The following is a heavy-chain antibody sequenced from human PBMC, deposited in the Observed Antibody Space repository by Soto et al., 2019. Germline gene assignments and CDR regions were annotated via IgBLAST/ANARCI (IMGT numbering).Heavy chain of an antibody. J-gene: IGHJ4*02. V-gene: IGHV4-4*02. CDR3: ARSTYYYDSSGYYGSYYFDY. D-gene: IGHD3-22*01. Sequence: SENLSLTCAVSGGSSSSSNWWSWVRRPPGKGLEWIGEIYHSGSTNYNPSLKSRVTISVDKSKNQFSLKLSSVTAADTAVYYCARSTYYYDSSGYYGSYYFDYWGQGTLVTVSS. CDR1: GGSSSSSNW. CDR2: IYHSGST.